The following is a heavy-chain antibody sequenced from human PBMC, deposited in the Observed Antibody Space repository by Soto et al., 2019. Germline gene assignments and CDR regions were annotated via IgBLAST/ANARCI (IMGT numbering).Heavy chain of an antibody. J-gene: IGHJ6*02. CDR3: AMLGGWSGGSNDMDV. Sequence: GGSLRLSCAAVRLTFSDHHMDWVRLSLGKWLEWFGRIRRKANIYTTEYAASVKGRFIISRDDSKNLLYLQMNSLKTEDTAVYYCAMLGGWSGGSNDMDVWGQGT. D-gene: IGHD6-19*01. V-gene: IGHV3-72*01. CDR1: RLTFSDHH. CDR2: IRRKANIYTT.